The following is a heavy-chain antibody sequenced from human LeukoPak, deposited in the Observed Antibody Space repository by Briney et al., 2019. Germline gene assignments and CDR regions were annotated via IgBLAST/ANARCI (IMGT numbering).Heavy chain of an antibody. CDR1: GFTFSSYG. CDR3: AKGGSGNYYCLRLN. D-gene: IGHD3-10*01. V-gene: IGHV3-23*01. J-gene: IGHJ4*02. Sequence: GGSLRLSCAASGFTFSSYGMSWVRQAPGKGLESVSTISGSGSSTYYADSVKGRFTISRDNSKNTLYLQMNSLRAEDTAVYYCAKGGSGNYYCLRLNWGQGTLATVSS. CDR2: ISGSGSST.